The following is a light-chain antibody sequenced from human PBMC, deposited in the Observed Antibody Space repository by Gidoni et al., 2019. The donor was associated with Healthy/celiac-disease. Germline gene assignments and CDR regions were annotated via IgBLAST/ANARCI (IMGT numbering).Light chain of an antibody. CDR2: AAS. Sequence: DIQMTQSPASLSASVGDRVTITCRACQGIRNYLAWYQQKPGKVPKLLIYAASTLQSGVPSRFSGSGSVTDFTLTISSLQPEDVATYYCQKYNSALTVXQXTRLEIK. J-gene: IGKJ5*01. V-gene: IGKV1-27*01. CDR3: QKYNSALT. CDR1: QGIRNY.